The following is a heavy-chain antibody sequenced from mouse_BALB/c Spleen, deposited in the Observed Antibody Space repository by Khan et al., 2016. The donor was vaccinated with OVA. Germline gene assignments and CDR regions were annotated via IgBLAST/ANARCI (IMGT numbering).Heavy chain of an antibody. V-gene: IGHV3-6*02. CDR1: GYSITSGYF. J-gene: IGHJ3*01. Sequence: EVQLQESGPGLVKPSQSLSLTCSVTGYSITSGYFWNWIRQFPGNKLEWMGYIRYDGNSNYNPSLKNRISITRDPSKNQFFLKLNSVTPEDTDTCDCARGGSSGPAWFAYWGRGTLVTVSA. CDR3: ARGGSSGPAWFAY. CDR2: IRYDGNS. D-gene: IGHD3-1*01.